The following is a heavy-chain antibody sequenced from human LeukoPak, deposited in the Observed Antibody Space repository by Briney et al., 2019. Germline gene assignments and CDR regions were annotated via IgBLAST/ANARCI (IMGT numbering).Heavy chain of an antibody. CDR2: IYYSGST. CDR3: ARDNGWFDP. V-gene: IGHV4-59*01. J-gene: IGHJ5*02. D-gene: IGHD2-8*01. Sequence: SETLSLTCTVSGGSISSYYWSWIRQPPGKGLEWIGYIYYSGSTNYNPSLKSRVTISVDTSKNQFSLKLSSATAADTAVYYCARDNGWFDPWGQGTLVTVSS. CDR1: GGSISSYY.